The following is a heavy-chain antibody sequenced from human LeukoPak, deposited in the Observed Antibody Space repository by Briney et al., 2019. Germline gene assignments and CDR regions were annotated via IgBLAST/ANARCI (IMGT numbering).Heavy chain of an antibody. CDR1: GGSISSYY. V-gene: IGHV4-59*01. CDR2: IYYSGST. CDR3: ARGIIGYYFDY. D-gene: IGHD2-15*01. Sequence: SETLSLTCTVSGGSISSYYWSWIRQPPGKGLEWIGYIYYSGSTNYNPSLKSRVTISVDTSKNQFSLKLSSVTAADTAVYYRARGIIGYYFDYWGQGTLVTVSS. J-gene: IGHJ4*02.